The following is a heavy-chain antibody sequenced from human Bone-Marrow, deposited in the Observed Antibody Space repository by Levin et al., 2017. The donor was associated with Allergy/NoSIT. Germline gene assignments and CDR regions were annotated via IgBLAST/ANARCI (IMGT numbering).Heavy chain of an antibody. CDR1: GGTPSTHT. V-gene: IGHV1-69*02. J-gene: IGHJ3*01. CDR2: INPVLGIT. D-gene: IGHD2-21*02. CDR3: ARPANCGGDCYALDV. Sequence: SVKVSCKASGGTPSTHTFSWVRQAPGQGLEWMGRINPVLGITNFAQKFQGRVTLTAVKSTATAYMELSSLTSEDTAVYYCARPANCGGDCYALDVWGQGTMVAVSS.